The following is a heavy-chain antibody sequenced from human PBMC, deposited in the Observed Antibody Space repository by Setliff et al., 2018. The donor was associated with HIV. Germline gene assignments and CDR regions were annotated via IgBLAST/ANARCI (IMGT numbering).Heavy chain of an antibody. D-gene: IGHD2-2*01. CDR1: GGSISSGSYY. Sequence: PSETLSLTCTVSGGSISSGSYYWSWIRQPAGKGLEWIGHIYTSGSTHYNPSLQSRVTISLDTSKNQFSLKLSSVTAADTAVYFCARKVGGDFDYWGQGTLVTVSS. CDR3: ARKVGGDFDY. V-gene: IGHV4-61*09. J-gene: IGHJ4*02. CDR2: IYTSGST.